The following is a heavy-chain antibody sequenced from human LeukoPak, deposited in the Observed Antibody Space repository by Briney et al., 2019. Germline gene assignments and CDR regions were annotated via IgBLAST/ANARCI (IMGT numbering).Heavy chain of an antibody. V-gene: IGHV1-69*04. J-gene: IGHJ4*02. CDR2: IIPILGIA. CDR1: GGTFSSYT. Sequence: ASVMVSCKASGGTFSSYTISWVRQAPGQGLEWMGRIIPILGIANYAQKFQGRVTITADKSTSTAYMELSSLRSEDTAVYYCARDLLAAAYTREFDYGCQGTRVAVNS. CDR3: ARDLLAAAYTREFDY. D-gene: IGHD6-13*01.